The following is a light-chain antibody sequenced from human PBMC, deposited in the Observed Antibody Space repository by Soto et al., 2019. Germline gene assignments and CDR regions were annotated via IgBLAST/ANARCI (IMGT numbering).Light chain of an antibody. Sequence: QSVLTQPPSVSGAPGQRVTISCTGSSSNIGAGYDVHWYQQLPGTAPKLLIYGNSNRPSVVPDRFSGSKSGTSASLAITGLQAEDEADYYCQSYDSILSGSVFGGGTKLTVL. CDR2: GNS. J-gene: IGLJ2*01. CDR1: SSNIGAGYD. CDR3: QSYDSILSGSV. V-gene: IGLV1-40*01.